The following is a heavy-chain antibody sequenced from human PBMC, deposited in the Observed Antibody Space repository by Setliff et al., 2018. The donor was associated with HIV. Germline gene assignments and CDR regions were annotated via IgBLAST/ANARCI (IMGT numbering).Heavy chain of an antibody. Sequence: ASETLSLTCSVFRHSISNGYYWGWIRQPPGKGLEWIGHIYTSGTTNFNPSLQSRVTISVDTSKNQFSLKLSSVTAADTAVYYCARDRLYCSGGSCYSVGPNDVFDIWGQGTMVTVS. CDR1: RHSISNGYY. V-gene: IGHV4-38-2*02. CDR2: IYTSGTT. J-gene: IGHJ3*02. CDR3: ARDRLYCSGGSCYSVGPNDVFDI. D-gene: IGHD2-15*01.